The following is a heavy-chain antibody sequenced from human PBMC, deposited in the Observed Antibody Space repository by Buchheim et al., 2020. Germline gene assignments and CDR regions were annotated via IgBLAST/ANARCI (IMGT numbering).Heavy chain of an antibody. V-gene: IGHV3-30-3*01. CDR2: ISYDGSNK. D-gene: IGHD3-22*01. CDR1: GFTFSSYA. J-gene: IGHJ4*02. Sequence: QVQLVESGGGVVQPGRSLRLSCAASGFTFSSYAMHWVRQAPGKGLEWVAVISYDGSNKYYADSVKGRFTISRDNSKNTLYLQMNRLRAEDTAVYYCARVVYYELHDYWGQGTL. CDR3: ARVVYYELHDY.